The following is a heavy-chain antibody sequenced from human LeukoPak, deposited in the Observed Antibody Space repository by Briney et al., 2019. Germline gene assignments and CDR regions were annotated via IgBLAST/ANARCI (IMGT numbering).Heavy chain of an antibody. V-gene: IGHV4-34*01. CDR2: INHSGST. CDR1: GGSFSGYY. D-gene: IGHD3-10*01. CDR3: ARVYYGSKPYMDV. Sequence: KPSETLSLTCAVYGGSFSGYYWSWIRQPPGKGLEWIGEINHSGSTNYNPSLKSRVTISVDTSKNQFSLKLSSVTAADTAVYYCARVYYGSKPYMDVWGKGTTVTVSS. J-gene: IGHJ6*03.